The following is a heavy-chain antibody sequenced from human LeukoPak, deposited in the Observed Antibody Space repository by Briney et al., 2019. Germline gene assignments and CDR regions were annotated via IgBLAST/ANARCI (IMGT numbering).Heavy chain of an antibody. D-gene: IGHD2-2*01. Sequence: ASVKVSCKASGYTFTGYYMHWVRQAPGQGLEWMVWINPNSGGTNYAQKFQGRVTMTRDTSISTAYMELRRLRSDDTAVYYCARKVVPAAPAGWFDPWGQGTLVTVSS. V-gene: IGHV1-2*02. CDR3: ARKVVPAAPAGWFDP. CDR1: GYTFTGYY. J-gene: IGHJ5*02. CDR2: INPNSGGT.